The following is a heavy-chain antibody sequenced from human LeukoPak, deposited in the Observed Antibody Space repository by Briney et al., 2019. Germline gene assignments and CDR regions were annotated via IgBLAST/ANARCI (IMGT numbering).Heavy chain of an antibody. Sequence: GASVKVSCKASGYTFTSYAMNWVRQAPGQGLEWMGWINTNTGNPTYAQGFTGRFVFSLDTSVSTAYLQISSLKAEDTAVYYCARDDSGSYWRRHAFDIWGQGTMVTVSS. CDR2: INTNTGNP. CDR3: ARDDSGSYWRRHAFDI. J-gene: IGHJ3*02. V-gene: IGHV7-4-1*02. CDR1: GYTFTSYA. D-gene: IGHD1-26*01.